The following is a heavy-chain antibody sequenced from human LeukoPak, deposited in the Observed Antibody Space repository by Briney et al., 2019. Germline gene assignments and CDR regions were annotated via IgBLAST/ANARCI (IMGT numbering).Heavy chain of an antibody. V-gene: IGHV3-53*05. CDR2: IYSGGST. J-gene: IGHJ5*02. D-gene: IGHD3-10*01. Sequence: PGGSLRLSCAASGFTVSSNYMSWVRQAPGKGLEWASVIYSGGSTYYADSVKGRFTISRDNSKNTLYLQMNSLRSDDTAVYYCARGGYGSGKNWFDPWGQGTLVTVSS. CDR1: GFTVSSNY. CDR3: ARGGYGSGKNWFDP.